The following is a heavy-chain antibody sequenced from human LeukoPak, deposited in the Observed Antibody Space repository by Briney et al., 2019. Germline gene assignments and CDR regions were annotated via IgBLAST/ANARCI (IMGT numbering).Heavy chain of an antibody. CDR3: ARAFSGSGSYYSEMLYYYYMDV. V-gene: IGHV4-59*01. CDR1: GDSISSYY. Sequence: SETLSLTCTVSGDSISSYYWSWIRQPPGKGLEWIGYIYYSGNTKYNPSLKSRVTISVDTSKNQISLKLNSVTAADTAVYYCARAFSGSGSYYSEMLYYYYMDVWGKGTTVTISS. J-gene: IGHJ6*03. D-gene: IGHD3-10*01. CDR2: IYYSGNT.